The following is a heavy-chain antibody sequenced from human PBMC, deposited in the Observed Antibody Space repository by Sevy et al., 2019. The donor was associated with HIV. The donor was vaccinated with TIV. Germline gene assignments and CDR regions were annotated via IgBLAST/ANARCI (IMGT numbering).Heavy chain of an antibody. CDR3: ARGEGSNSNKDYYYGMDV. CDR1: GFTFSDYY. Sequence: GGSLRLSCAASGFTFSDYYMSWIRQAPGKGLEWVSYISSSGSTIYYADSVKGRFTISRDNAKNSLYLQMNSLRAEDTAVYYRARGEGSNSNKDYYYGMDVWGQGTTVTVSS. CDR2: ISSSGSTI. J-gene: IGHJ6*02. V-gene: IGHV3-11*01. D-gene: IGHD6-13*01.